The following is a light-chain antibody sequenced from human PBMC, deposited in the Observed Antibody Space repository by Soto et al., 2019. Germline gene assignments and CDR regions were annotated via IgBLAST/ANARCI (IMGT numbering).Light chain of an antibody. J-gene: IGLJ1*01. V-gene: IGLV2-8*01. CDR3: SSYAGSNIL. Sequence: QSVLTQPPSASGSPGQSVTISCTGTSSGVGGYDYVSWYQQHPGKAPKLMIYEVDKRPSGVPDRFSGSKSDNTASLTVSGLQTDDEADYYCSSYAGSNILFGTGTKVTVL. CDR1: SSGVGGYDY. CDR2: EVD.